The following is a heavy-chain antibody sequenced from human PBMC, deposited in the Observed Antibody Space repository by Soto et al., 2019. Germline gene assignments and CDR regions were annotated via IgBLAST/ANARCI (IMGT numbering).Heavy chain of an antibody. CDR2: INHSARS. CDR3: AVRVPVDRGARIFRRRSSIEGFQI. D-gene: IGHD2-21*01. Sequence: QVQLQQWGAGLLKLSETLSLTCAVYGGSFSGYYWCWIHQPPGQGLQWIGEINHSARSKYNPSLKSRVTVSVDTSKNHFYLKLSSVTAADAAVYYCAVRVPVDRGARIFRRRSSIEGFQIWGQGTMVTVSS. V-gene: IGHV4-34*01. J-gene: IGHJ3*02. CDR1: GGSFSGYY.